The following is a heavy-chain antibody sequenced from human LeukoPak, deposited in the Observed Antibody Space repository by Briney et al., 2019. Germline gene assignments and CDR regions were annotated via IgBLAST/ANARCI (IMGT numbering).Heavy chain of an antibody. CDR2: IIPIFGTA. CDR3: ARVTGRIAAAGTFDY. CDR1: GGTFSSYA. Sequence: SVEVSCTASGGTFSSYAINWVRQAPGQGLEWMGGIIPIFGTANYAQKFQGRITITADESTSTAYMELSSLRSEDTAVYYCARVTGRIAAAGTFDYWGQGTLVTVSS. D-gene: IGHD6-13*01. J-gene: IGHJ4*02. V-gene: IGHV1-69*13.